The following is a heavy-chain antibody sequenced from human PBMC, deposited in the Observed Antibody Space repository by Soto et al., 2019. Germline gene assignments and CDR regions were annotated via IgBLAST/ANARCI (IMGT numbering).Heavy chain of an antibody. CDR1: GFTFTTYS. J-gene: IGHJ4*02. D-gene: IGHD5-12*01. CDR3: AKDLRPAGVWDFDH. Sequence: EVQLLESGGVSVLPGGSLRLSCAASGFTFTTYSLSWVRQAPGKGPEWVSGIVQDGSTKYADSVRGRFTISRDNSKNTVFLQRFSLRGEDTALYYCAKDLRPAGVWDFDHWGQGTLVTVSS. V-gene: IGHV3-23*01. CDR2: IVQDGST.